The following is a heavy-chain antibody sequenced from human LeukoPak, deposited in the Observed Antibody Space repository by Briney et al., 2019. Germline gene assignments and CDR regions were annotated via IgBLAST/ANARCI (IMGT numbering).Heavy chain of an antibody. CDR3: ARFDRGGDYFDY. CDR2: IFYSGST. CDR1: GGSISSSSHY. D-gene: IGHD3-16*02. V-gene: IGHV4-39*01. Sequence: SETLSLTCTVSGGSISSSSHYWGWLRQPPGKGLEWTASIFYSGSTYYNPSLKSRVTISVDTSKNQFSLKLTSVTAADTAVYYCARFDRGGDYFDYWGQGTLVTVSS. J-gene: IGHJ4*02.